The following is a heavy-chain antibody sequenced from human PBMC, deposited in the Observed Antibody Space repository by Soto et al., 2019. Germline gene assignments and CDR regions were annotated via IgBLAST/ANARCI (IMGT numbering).Heavy chain of an antibody. J-gene: IGHJ5*01. CDR3: GRVVEGATRHTDFDS. CDR1: GVSIHNSHSF. CDR2: VYYSGGA. D-gene: IGHD2-15*01. Sequence: SETLSLTCAVSGVSIHNSHSFWGWIRQPPGKGLEFIGSVYYSGGANYNPSLKSRVTISIDTSKNQLSLRVNSVTAADTAVYYCGRVVEGATRHTDFDSWGQGILVTVSS. V-gene: IGHV4-39*01.